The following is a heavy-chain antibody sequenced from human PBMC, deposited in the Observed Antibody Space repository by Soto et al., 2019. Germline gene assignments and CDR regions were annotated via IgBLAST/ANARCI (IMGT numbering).Heavy chain of an antibody. CDR2: IKQDGSEK. D-gene: IGHD2-15*01. V-gene: IGHV3-7*03. Sequence: GGSLRLSCAASGFTFSSYWMSWVRQAPGKGLEWVANIKQDGSEKYYVDSVKGRFTISRDNAKNSLYLQMNSLRAEDTAVYYCARVQSQRYGGNGAYYYYGMDVWGQGTTVTVSS. J-gene: IGHJ6*02. CDR1: GFTFSSYW. CDR3: ARVQSQRYGGNGAYYYYGMDV.